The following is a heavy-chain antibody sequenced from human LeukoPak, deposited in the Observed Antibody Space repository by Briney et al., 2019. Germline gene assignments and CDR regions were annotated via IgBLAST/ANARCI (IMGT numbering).Heavy chain of an antibody. J-gene: IGHJ4*02. CDR3: ASTVVAGSIYYFDY. D-gene: IGHD6-19*01. V-gene: IGHV4-59*08. Sequence: SETLSLTCTVSVDPISSHLWSWLPQPPGKALEWLGYAYNSGNTFYTPSPQSRVTISIDSSNNQFSLKLTSVTAADTALYFCASTVVAGSIYYFDYWGQGTLVAVSS. CDR1: VDPISSHL. CDR2: AYNSGNT.